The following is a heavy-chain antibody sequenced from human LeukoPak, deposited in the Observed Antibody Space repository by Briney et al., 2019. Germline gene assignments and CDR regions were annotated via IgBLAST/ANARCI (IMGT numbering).Heavy chain of an antibody. CDR2: INHSGST. V-gene: IGHV4-34*01. Sequence: SSETLSLTCAVYGGSFSGYYWSWIRQPPGKGLECIGEINHSGSTSYNPSLKSRVTISINTSKNQFSLKLSSVPAADTAVFYCARRVWFGESSHWSFDLWGRGTLVTVSS. CDR1: GGSFSGYY. J-gene: IGHJ2*01. D-gene: IGHD3-10*01. CDR3: ARRVWFGESSHWSFDL.